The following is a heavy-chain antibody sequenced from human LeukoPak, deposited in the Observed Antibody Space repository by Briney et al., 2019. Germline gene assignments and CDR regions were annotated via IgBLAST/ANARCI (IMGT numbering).Heavy chain of an antibody. CDR1: GFTFSSYW. CDR3: ARETGYGVFDY. Sequence: GGSLRLSCAASGFTFSSYWMHWVRQAPGKGLVWVSRINSDGSSTSYADSVEGRFTISRDNAKNTLYLQMNSLRAADTAVYYCARETGYGVFDYWGQGTLVTVSS. V-gene: IGHV3-74*01. D-gene: IGHD1-14*01. J-gene: IGHJ4*02. CDR2: INSDGSST.